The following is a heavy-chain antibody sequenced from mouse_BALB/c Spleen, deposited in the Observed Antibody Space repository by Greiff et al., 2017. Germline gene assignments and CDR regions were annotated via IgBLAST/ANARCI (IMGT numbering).Heavy chain of an antibody. D-gene: IGHD2-1*01. V-gene: IGHV14-3*02. CDR2: IDPANGNT. CDR1: GFNIKDTY. CDR3: ARSGNYADYFDY. Sequence: VQLKESGAELVKPGASVKLSCTASGFNIKDTYMHWVKQRPEQGLEWIGRIDPANGNTKYDPKFQGKATITADTSSNTAYLQLSSLTSEDTAVYYCARSGNYADYFDYWGQGTTLTVSS. J-gene: IGHJ2*01.